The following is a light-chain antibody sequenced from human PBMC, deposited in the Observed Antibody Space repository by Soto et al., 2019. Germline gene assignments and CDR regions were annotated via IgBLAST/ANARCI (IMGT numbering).Light chain of an antibody. V-gene: IGKV3-11*01. J-gene: IGKJ4*01. CDR2: DAS. CDR3: QQRSNWL. CDR1: QSVSSY. Sequence: EIVLTQSPATLSLSPVETASLSCRASQSVSSYLAWYQQKPGQATRRLIYDASYRATGIPARFSGSGSGTDFTLTISSLEPEDFAVYYCQQRSNWLFGGGTKVDIK.